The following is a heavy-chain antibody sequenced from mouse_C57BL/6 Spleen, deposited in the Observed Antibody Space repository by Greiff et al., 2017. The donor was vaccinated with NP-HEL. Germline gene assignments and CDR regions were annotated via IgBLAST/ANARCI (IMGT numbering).Heavy chain of an antibody. CDR3: AREEYYGSSYYFDY. CDR1: GYTFTSYW. Sequence: QVQLQQPGAELVKPGASAQMSCKASGYTFTSYWITWVKQRPGPGLEWIGDIYPGSGSTHYNEKFKSKATLTVDTSSSTAYMQLSSLTSEDSAVYYCAREEYYGSSYYFDYWGQGTTLTVSS. J-gene: IGHJ2*01. D-gene: IGHD1-1*01. V-gene: IGHV1-55*01. CDR2: IYPGSGST.